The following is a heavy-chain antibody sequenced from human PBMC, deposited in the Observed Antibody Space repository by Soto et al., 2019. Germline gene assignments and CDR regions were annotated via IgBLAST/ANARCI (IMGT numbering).Heavy chain of an antibody. CDR2: IIPIFGTA. Sequence: SVKVSCKASGATFSSYAISWVRQAPGQGLEWMGGIIPIFGTANYAQKFQGRVTITADESTSTAYMELSSLRSEDTAVYYCARHLGGHYYDSSGPRYYCMDVWGQGTTVTVS. D-gene: IGHD3-22*01. J-gene: IGHJ6*02. CDR1: GATFSSYA. CDR3: ARHLGGHYYDSSGPRYYCMDV. V-gene: IGHV1-69*13.